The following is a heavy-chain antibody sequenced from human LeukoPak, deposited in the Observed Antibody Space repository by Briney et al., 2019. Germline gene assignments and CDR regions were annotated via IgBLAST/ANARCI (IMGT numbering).Heavy chain of an antibody. CDR2: IYHTGDT. J-gene: IGHJ4*02. D-gene: IGHD2-21*02. Sequence: SGTLSLTCAVSGDSISSSNWWGWVRQPPGKGLEWIGEIYHTGDTNYNPSLKSRVTISVDESKNQFSLNLSSVTAADTAVYYCARDAYCGGDCFPTPFDYWGQGTLVTVSS. CDR3: ARDAYCGGDCFPTPFDY. CDR1: GDSISSSNW. V-gene: IGHV4-4*02.